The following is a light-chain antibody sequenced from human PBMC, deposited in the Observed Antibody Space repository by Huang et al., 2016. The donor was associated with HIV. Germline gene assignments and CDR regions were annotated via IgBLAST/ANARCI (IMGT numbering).Light chain of an antibody. CDR3: QQYGNSPLT. CDR2: GAT. Sequence: ETVLTQSPGILSLSPGERATLSCRASQRGSTDYLAWYQQKPGQAPRLLIHGATVRDTGIPDRCSGSGSGTDFTLTINRLEPEDFALYYCQQYGNSPLTFGGGTEVEIK. V-gene: IGKV3-20*01. J-gene: IGKJ4*01. CDR1: QRGSTDY.